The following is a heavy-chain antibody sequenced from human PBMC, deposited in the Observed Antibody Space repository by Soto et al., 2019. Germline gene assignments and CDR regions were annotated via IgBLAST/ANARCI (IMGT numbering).Heavy chain of an antibody. Sequence: VQVVESGGGFVKPGGSLRLSCEVSGLTFSDAWLNWVRQAPGKGLEWVGRFKSQGSGGTRDYAAPVEGRFILSRDDLQKRMYLQMNSLKKDDTAVYFCIWESRDYSSWRWGRGTLVTVSS. CDR2: FKSQGSGGTR. V-gene: IGHV3-15*07. CDR3: IWESRDYSSWR. J-gene: IGHJ1*01. CDR1: GLTFSDAW. D-gene: IGHD6-13*01.